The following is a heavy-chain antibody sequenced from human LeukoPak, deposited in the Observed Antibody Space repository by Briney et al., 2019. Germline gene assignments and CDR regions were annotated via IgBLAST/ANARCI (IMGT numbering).Heavy chain of an antibody. CDR3: AKEYTTSWFTSLN. CDR2: IGDNGAKT. D-gene: IGHD6-13*01. Sequence: GGSLRLSCAASGFSFSDYSMNWVRQAPGKGLEWVSGIGDNGAKTYYADFVKGRFTISRDNSKKTLYLQMNSLRAEDTAVYYCAKEYTTSWFTSLNWGQGTLVTVSS. J-gene: IGHJ4*02. CDR1: GFSFSDYS. V-gene: IGHV3-23*01.